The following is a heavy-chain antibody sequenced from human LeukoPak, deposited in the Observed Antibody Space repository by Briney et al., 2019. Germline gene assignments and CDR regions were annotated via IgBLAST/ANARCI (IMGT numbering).Heavy chain of an antibody. CDR2: ISYDGSNK. CDR1: GFTFSSYG. J-gene: IGHJ4*02. V-gene: IGHV3-30*18. D-gene: IGHD3-22*01. Sequence: GGSLRLSCAASGFTFSSYGMHWVRQAPGKGLEWVAVISYDGSNKYYADSVKGRFTISRDNPKNTLYLQMNSLRAEDTAVYYCANENYYDSSAYLDYWGQGTLVTVSS. CDR3: ANENYYDSSAYLDY.